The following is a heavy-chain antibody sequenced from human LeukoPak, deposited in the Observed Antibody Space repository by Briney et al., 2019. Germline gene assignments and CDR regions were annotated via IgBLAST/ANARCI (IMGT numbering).Heavy chain of an antibody. CDR3: AKGDSNSHFNILTGSDY. V-gene: IGHV1-2*02. J-gene: IGHJ4*02. CDR1: GYTFTGYY. CDR2: INPNSGGT. D-gene: IGHD3-9*01. Sequence: GASVKVSCKASGYTFTGYYMHWVRQAPGQGLEWMGWINPNSGGTNYAQKFQGRVTMTEDTSTDTAYMELSSLRAEDTAVYYCAKGDSNSHFNILTGSDYWGQGVLVTVSS.